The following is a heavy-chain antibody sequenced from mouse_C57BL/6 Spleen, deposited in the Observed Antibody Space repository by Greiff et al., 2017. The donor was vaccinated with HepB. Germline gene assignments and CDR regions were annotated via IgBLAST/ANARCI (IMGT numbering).Heavy chain of an antibody. CDR3: ERQEDNYYGSSYVRYVDV. V-gene: IGHV1-62-2*01. CDR2: FYPGSGSI. J-gene: IGHJ1*03. D-gene: IGHD1-1*01. Sequence: QVQLQQSGAELVKPGASVKLSCTASGYTFTEYTIHWVKQRSGQGLEWIGWFYPGSGSIKYTEKFKDKSTLTADNSSSTVYMELRRLTSVDSAVYCCERQEDNYYGSSYVRYVDVWGTGTTVTVSS. CDR1: GYTFTEYT.